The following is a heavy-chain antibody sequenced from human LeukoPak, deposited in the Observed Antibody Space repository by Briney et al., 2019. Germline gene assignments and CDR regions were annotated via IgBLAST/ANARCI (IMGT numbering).Heavy chain of an antibody. CDR2: INAGNGNT. J-gene: IGHJ6*04. CDR1: GYTFTIYA. D-gene: IGHD3-10*01. V-gene: IGHV1-3*01. CDR3: ARADDLITMVRGVRLDYYYYGMDV. Sequence: GASVTVSFKASGYTFTIYAMHWVRQAPGQRLERMGWINAGNGNTKYSQKFQGRVTITRDTSASTAYMELSSLRSEDTAVYYCARADDLITMVRGVRLDYYYYGMDVWGKGTTVTVSS.